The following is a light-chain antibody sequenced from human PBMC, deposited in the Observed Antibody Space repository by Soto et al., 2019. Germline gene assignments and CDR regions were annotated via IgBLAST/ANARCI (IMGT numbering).Light chain of an antibody. CDR2: GAS. Sequence: EIVLTQSPGTLSLSPGERATLSCRASQSVSNSFLAWYQQKPGQAPRLLIYGASNRATGIPDRFSGSGSGTDFTLTISRLEPEDFAVYYCQQYVTSPWAFGPGTKVEIE. CDR1: QSVSNSF. V-gene: IGKV3-20*01. CDR3: QQYVTSPWA. J-gene: IGKJ1*01.